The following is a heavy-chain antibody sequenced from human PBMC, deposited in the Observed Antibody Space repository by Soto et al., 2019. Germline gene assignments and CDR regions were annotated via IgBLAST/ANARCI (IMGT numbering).Heavy chain of an antibody. CDR1: GGSISSYY. CDR2: IYYSGST. D-gene: IGHD4-17*01. Sequence: SETLSLTCTVSGGSISSYYWSWIRQPPGKGLEWIGYIYYSGSTNYNPSLKSRVTISVDTSKNQFSLKLSSVTAADTAVYYCARVTTGNYYYYMDVWGKGTTVTVSS. J-gene: IGHJ6*03. CDR3: ARVTTGNYYYYMDV. V-gene: IGHV4-59*01.